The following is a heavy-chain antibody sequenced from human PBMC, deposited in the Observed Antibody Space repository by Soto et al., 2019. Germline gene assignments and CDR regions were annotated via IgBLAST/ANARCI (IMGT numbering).Heavy chain of an antibody. D-gene: IGHD5-18*01. V-gene: IGHV1-8*01. CDR2: MNPNSGKT. CDR1: GYTFTSYD. J-gene: IGHJ6*02. Sequence: ASVKVSCKASGYTFTSYDINWVRQATGQGLEWMGWMNPNSGKTGYAQKFQGRVTMTRNTSISTAYMELSSLRSEDTAVYYCARGRGYSYGYYYYGMDVWGQGTTVTVSS. CDR3: ARGRGYSYGYYYYGMDV.